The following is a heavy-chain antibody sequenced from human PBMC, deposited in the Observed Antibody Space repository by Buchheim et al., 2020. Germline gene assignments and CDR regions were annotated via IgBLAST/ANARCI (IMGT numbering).Heavy chain of an antibody. V-gene: IGHV3-23*04. CDR1: GFTFRTYA. CDR2: TSSSGGSI. J-gene: IGHJ6*02. D-gene: IGHD4-11*01. CDR3: AKDRGTTVHYGMDV. Sequence: ELQLVESGGGLVQPGGSLRLSCAASGFTFRTYAMSWVRQAPGKGLEWVSGTSSSGGSISYADSVKGRLTISRDNSNSNLYLQMNSLRAEDTAVYYCAKDRGTTVHYGMDVWGQGTT.